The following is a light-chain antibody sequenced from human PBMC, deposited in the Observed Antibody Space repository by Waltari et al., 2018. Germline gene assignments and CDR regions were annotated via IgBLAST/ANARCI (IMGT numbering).Light chain of an antibody. V-gene: IGKV1-9*01. CDR3: QQLNTYPLT. Sequence: DIQLTQSPSFLSASVGDRVNITCRASQGISSFLAWYQQKPGKAPNLLIYVASTLQSGVPSRFSGSGSGTEFTLTISSLQPEDFATYYCQQLNTYPLTFGGGTKVEIK. CDR1: QGISSF. J-gene: IGKJ4*01. CDR2: VAS.